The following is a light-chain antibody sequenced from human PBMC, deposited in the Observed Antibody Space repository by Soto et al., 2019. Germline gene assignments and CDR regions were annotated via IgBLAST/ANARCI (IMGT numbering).Light chain of an antibody. CDR3: QQYNTYST. Sequence: DIQVTQSPSTLSASVGARVTITCRASQSISSWLAWYQQKPGRAPNLLIYKASSLESGVPSRFSGSGSGAEFTLTISSLQPDDFATYYCQQYNTYSTFGKGTRLEIK. V-gene: IGKV1-5*03. J-gene: IGKJ5*01. CDR1: QSISSW. CDR2: KAS.